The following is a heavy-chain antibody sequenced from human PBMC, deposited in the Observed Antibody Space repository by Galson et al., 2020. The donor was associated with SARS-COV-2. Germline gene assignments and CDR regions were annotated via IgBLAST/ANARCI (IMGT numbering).Heavy chain of an antibody. CDR1: AYSINSGYY. CDR2: ISHSGST. D-gene: IGHD1-1*01. CDR3: ARDTRRTVTLTNWFDP. J-gene: IGHJ5*02. Sequence: ASETLSLTCAVSAYSINSGYYLGWIRQSPEKGLEWIGSISHSGSTYYHPSLKTPVTISLDMSKNQFSLNLNSVTDADTAAYYCARDTRRTVTLTNWFDPWGQGTLVIVSS. V-gene: IGHV4-38-2*02.